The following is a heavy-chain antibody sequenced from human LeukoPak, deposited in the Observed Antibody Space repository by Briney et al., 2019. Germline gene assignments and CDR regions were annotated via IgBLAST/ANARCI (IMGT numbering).Heavy chain of an antibody. J-gene: IGHJ3*02. CDR1: GGSINSDY. V-gene: IGHV4-59*01. CDR3: ARECSTCQGAFDI. Sequence: SETLSLTCTVSGGSINSDYWNWIRQPPGKGLEWIGYVYYSGSTNYNPSLKSRVTISVDTSKNQFSLKLSSVTAADTAFYYCARECSTCQGAFDIWGQGTMVAVSS. D-gene: IGHD2-15*01. CDR2: VYYSGST.